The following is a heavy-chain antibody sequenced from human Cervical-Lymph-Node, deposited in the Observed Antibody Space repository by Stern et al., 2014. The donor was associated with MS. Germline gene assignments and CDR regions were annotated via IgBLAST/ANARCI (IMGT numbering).Heavy chain of an antibody. CDR1: GGTFSTYA. J-gene: IGHJ6*02. V-gene: IGHV1-69*01. Sequence: MQLVESGAEVKKPGSSVKVSCKASGGTFSTYAISWVRQAPGQGLEWMGGIIPFFGTTDYAQKFQGRVTITADESTSTVYMELSSLRSEDTAVYYCARGDTLVRGVIAPDYYGMDVWGQGTTVTVSS. CDR3: ARGDTLVRGVIAPDYYGMDV. CDR2: IIPFFGTT. D-gene: IGHD3-10*01.